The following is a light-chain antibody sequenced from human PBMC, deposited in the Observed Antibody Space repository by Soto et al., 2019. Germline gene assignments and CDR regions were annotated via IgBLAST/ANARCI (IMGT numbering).Light chain of an antibody. J-gene: IGKJ4*01. CDR1: QSVSSS. Sequence: EIVMTQSPATLSVSPGERAALSCRASQSVSSSLAWYQHKPGQAPRLLIYDASSRATGIPARFSGSGSGTEFTLTISSLLSEDFAVYHCQQYNNWPLTFGGGTKVEIK. CDR3: QQYNNWPLT. CDR2: DAS. V-gene: IGKV3-15*01.